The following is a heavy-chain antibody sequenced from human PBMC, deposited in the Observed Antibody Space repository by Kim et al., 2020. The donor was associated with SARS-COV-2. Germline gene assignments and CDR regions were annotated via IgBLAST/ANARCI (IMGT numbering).Heavy chain of an antibody. CDR1: GFTFSNAW. Sequence: GGSLRLSCAASGFTFSNAWMSWVRQAPGKGLEWVGRINSKTDGGTTDYAAPVKGRFTISRDDSKNTLYLQMNSLKTEDTAVYYCTTGATILSESWFDPWGQGTLVTVSS. J-gene: IGHJ5*02. D-gene: IGHD3-9*01. CDR2: INSKTDGGTT. CDR3: TTGATILSESWFDP. V-gene: IGHV3-15*01.